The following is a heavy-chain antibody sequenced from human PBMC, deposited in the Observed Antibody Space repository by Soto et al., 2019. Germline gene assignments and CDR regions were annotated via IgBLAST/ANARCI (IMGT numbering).Heavy chain of an antibody. V-gene: IGHV4-34*01. CDR1: GGSFSGYY. D-gene: IGHD5-12*01. CDR2: INHSGST. Sequence: SETLSLTCAVYGGSFSGYYWSWIRQPPGKGLEWIGEINHSGSTNYNPSLKSRVTISVDTSKNQFSLKLSSVTAADTAVYYCARSRAIVEMATIQHFDYWGQGTLVTVSS. J-gene: IGHJ4*02. CDR3: ARSRAIVEMATIQHFDY.